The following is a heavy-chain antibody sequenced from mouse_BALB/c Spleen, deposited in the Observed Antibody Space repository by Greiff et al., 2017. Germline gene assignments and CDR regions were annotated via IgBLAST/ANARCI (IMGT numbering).Heavy chain of an antibody. D-gene: IGHD2-12*01. V-gene: IGHV5-6-3*01. CDR2: INSNGGST. J-gene: IGHJ3*01. CDR1: GFTFSSYG. Sequence: DVKLVESGGGLVQPGGSLKLSCAASGFTFSSYGMSWVRQTPDKRLELVATINSNGGSTYYPDSVKGRFTISRDNAKNTLYLQMSSLKSEDTAMYYCARDYDGAWFAYWGQGTLVTVSA. CDR3: ARDYDGAWFAY.